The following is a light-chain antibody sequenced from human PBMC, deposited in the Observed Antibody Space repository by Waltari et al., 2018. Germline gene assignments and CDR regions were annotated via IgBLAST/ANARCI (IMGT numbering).Light chain of an antibody. CDR1: QSVSSSY. Sequence: EIVLTQSPGTLSLSPGERATLSCRASQSVSSSYLAWYQQEPGQAPRRLIYGASGRATGIPDRFSGSGSGTDFTLTISSLEPEDFAVYYCQQYGSSPRSFGQGTKVEIK. CDR3: QQYGSSPRS. J-gene: IGKJ1*01. V-gene: IGKV3-20*01. CDR2: GAS.